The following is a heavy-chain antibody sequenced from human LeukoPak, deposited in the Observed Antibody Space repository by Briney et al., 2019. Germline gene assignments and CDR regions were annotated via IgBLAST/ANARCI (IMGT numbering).Heavy chain of an antibody. V-gene: IGHV3-48*03. CDR2: ISFSGSTM. Sequence: PGGSLRLSCAASGFTFSNYEMNWGRQAPGKGLEWVSYISFSGSTMSHADSVKGRFTISRDNAKKSLYLQMNGLRAEDTAVYYCARGVPIDYWGQGTLVTVSS. J-gene: IGHJ4*02. CDR1: GFTFSNYE. CDR3: ARGVPIDY. D-gene: IGHD1-1*01.